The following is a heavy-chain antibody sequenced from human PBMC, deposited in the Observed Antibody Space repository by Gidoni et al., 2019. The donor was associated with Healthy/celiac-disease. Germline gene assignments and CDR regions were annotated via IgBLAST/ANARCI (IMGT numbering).Heavy chain of an antibody. D-gene: IGHD5-12*01. Sequence: QVQLVQSGAEVKKPGASVKVSCKASGYTFTGYYMHWVRHAPGQGLEWMGWINPNSGGTHYAQKFQGRVTMTRDTSISTAHMELSRLRSDDTAVYYCARAGMVATRPFDYWGQGTLVTVSS. CDR1: GYTFTGYY. V-gene: IGHV1-2*02. CDR3: ARAGMVATRPFDY. CDR2: INPNSGGT. J-gene: IGHJ4*02.